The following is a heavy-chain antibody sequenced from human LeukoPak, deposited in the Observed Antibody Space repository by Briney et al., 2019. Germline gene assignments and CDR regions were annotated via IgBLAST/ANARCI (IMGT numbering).Heavy chain of an antibody. V-gene: IGHV1-18*04. Sequence: ASVKVSCKASDYTFTSYGISWVRQAPGQGLEWMGWISAYSGNTNYAQKVQGRVTMTTDTSTSTAYMELRSLRYDDTAVYYCARDPIVWSGYYRYYYYMDVWGKGTTVTVSS. CDR1: DYTFTSYG. CDR2: ISAYSGNT. J-gene: IGHJ6*03. CDR3: ARDPIVWSGYYRYYYYMDV. D-gene: IGHD3-3*01.